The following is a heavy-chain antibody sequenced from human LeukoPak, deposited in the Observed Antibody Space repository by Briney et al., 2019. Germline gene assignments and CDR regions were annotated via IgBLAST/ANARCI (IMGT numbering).Heavy chain of an antibody. CDR2: ISGSDGST. CDR1: GFNFSSYA. D-gene: IGHD3-22*01. V-gene: IGHV3-23*01. J-gene: IGHJ4*02. CDR3: AKEGNSGYYYFDY. Sequence: GGSLRLSCAASGFNFSSYAMSWVRQAPGEGLEWVSTISGSDGSTYYADSVKGRFTISRDTSKNTLYLQMDSLRAGETAVYFCAKEGNSGYYYFDYWGQGTLVTVSS.